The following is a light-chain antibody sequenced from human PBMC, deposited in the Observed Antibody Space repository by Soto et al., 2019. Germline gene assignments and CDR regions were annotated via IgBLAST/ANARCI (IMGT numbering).Light chain of an antibody. CDR2: AAS. CDR1: QGISNY. J-gene: IGKJ4*01. Sequence: DIQMTQSPSSLSASVGDRVTITCRASQGISNYLAWYQQKPGKVPKLLIYAASTLQSGVPSRFSGSGTGTDFTLTISSLQPEDVATYYCQKYNSAPPLTFGGGTKVEIK. V-gene: IGKV1-27*01. CDR3: QKYNSAPPLT.